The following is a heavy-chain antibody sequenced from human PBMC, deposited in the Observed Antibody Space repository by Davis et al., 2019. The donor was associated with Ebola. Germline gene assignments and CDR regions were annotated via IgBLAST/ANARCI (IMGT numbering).Heavy chain of an antibody. CDR2: IHHSGST. CDR3: ARGYCSSASCSFYYFDD. D-gene: IGHD2-2*01. J-gene: IGHJ4*02. CDR1: GGSISSSHW. V-gene: IGHV4-4*02. Sequence: PSETLSLTCGVSGGSISSSHWWSWVRQSPGKGLEWIGEIHHSGSTNYNPSLKSRVTTSVDESKNQFSLKLSSVTAADTAVYYCARGYCSSASCSFYYFDDWGQGTLVTVS.